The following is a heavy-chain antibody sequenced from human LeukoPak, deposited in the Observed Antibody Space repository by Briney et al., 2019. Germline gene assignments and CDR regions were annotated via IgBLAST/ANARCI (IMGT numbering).Heavy chain of an antibody. CDR1: GGSMSSYY. Sequence: PSETLSLTCTVSGGSMSSYYWSWIRQPPGKGLEWSGYIYYSGSTKYNPSLKSRVTISVDTSKNQFSLKLSSVTAADTAVYYCARGARAGYNLEPFDYWGQGTLVTVSS. CDR3: ARGARAGYNLEPFDY. CDR2: IYYSGST. J-gene: IGHJ4*02. D-gene: IGHD5-24*01. V-gene: IGHV4-59*08.